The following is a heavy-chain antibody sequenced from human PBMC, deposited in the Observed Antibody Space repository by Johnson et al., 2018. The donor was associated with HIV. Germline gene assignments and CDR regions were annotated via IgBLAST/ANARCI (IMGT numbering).Heavy chain of an antibody. CDR1: GFTFDDYG. J-gene: IGHJ3*02. CDR3: GKGKFTMIAPSHAFDI. Sequence: MQLVESGGGVERPGGSLRLSCATSGFTFDDYGMSWVRQVPGKGLEWVSGISGSGGSTYYADSVKGRFTISRDNSKNTLYLQMNSLRAEDTAVYYCGKGKFTMIAPSHAFDIWGQGTMVTVSS. CDR2: ISGSGGST. V-gene: IGHV3-23*04. D-gene: IGHD3-22*01.